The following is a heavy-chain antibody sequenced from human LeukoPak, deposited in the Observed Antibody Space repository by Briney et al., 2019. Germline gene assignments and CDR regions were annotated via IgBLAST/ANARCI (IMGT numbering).Heavy chain of an antibody. D-gene: IGHD3-22*01. J-gene: IGHJ4*02. Sequence: GGSLRLSCAASGFTFSSYSMNWVRQAPGKGLEWVSSISSSSSYIYYADSVKGRFTISRDNAKNSLYLQMNSLRAEGTAVYYCASAAFDYYDRSGPFDYWGQGTLVTVSS. CDR2: ISSSSSYI. CDR1: GFTFSSYS. V-gene: IGHV3-21*01. CDR3: ASAAFDYYDRSGPFDY.